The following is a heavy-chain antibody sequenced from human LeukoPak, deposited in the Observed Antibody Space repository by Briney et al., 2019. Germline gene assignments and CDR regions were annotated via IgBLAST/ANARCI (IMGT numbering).Heavy chain of an antibody. CDR1: GGTFSSYA. Sequence: VASVKVSCKASGGTFSSYAISWVRQAPGQGLEWMGRIIPIFGTANYAQKFQGRVTITTDESTSTAYMELSSLRSEDTAVYYCAKSPLRYSSSTLRDYWGQGTLVTVSS. V-gene: IGHV1-69*05. J-gene: IGHJ4*02. D-gene: IGHD6-6*01. CDR3: AKSPLRYSSSTLRDY. CDR2: IIPIFGTA.